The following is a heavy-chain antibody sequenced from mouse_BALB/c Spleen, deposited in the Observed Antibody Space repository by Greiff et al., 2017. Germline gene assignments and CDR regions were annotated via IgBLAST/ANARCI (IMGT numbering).Heavy chain of an antibody. CDR1: GFTFSSFG. V-gene: IGHV5-17*02. Sequence: EVQRVESGGGLVQPGGSRKLSCAASGFTFSSFGMHWVRQAPEKGLEWVAYISSGSSTIYYADTVKGRFTISRDNPKNTLFLQMTSLRSEDTAMYYCARSGGNYVRFAYWGQGTLVTVSA. J-gene: IGHJ3*01. CDR3: ARSGGNYVRFAY. CDR2: ISSGSSTI. D-gene: IGHD2-1*01.